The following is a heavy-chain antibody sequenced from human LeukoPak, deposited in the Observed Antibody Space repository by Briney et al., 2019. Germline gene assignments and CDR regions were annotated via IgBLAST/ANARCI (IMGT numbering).Heavy chain of an antibody. D-gene: IGHD6-19*01. J-gene: IGHJ6*04. CDR3: ARGYSSGWTDYYYGMDV. V-gene: IGHV1-69*06. CDR2: IIPIFGTA. CDR1: GGTFSSYA. Sequence: ASVKVSCKASGGTFSSYAISWVRQAPGQGLEWMRGIIPIFGTANYAQKFQGRVTITADKSTSTAYMELSSLRSEDTAVYYCARGYSSGWTDYYYGMDVWGKGTTVTVSS.